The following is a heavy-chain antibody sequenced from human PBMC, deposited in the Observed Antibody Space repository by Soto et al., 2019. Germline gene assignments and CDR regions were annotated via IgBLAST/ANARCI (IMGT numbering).Heavy chain of an antibody. V-gene: IGHV1-3*01. J-gene: IGHJ6*02. D-gene: IGHD2-2*01. Sequence: ASVKVSCKASGYTFTSYAMHWVRQAPGQRLEWMGRINAGNGNTKYSQKFQGRVTITRDTSASTAYMELSSLRSEDTAVYYCARAGIVVVPAAYYYYGMDVWGQGTTVTVSS. CDR2: INAGNGNT. CDR3: ARAGIVVVPAAYYYYGMDV. CDR1: GYTFTSYA.